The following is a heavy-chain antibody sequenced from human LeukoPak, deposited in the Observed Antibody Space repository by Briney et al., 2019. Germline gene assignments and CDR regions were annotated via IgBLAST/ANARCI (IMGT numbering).Heavy chain of an antibody. J-gene: IGHJ3*02. D-gene: IGHD3-22*01. CDR3: ARGHYYDSSGYYLDAFDI. CDR1: GGSFSGYY. Sequence: PSETLSLTCAVYGGSFSGYYWSWIRQPPGNGLEWIGEINHSGSTNYNPSLKSRVTISVDTSKNQFSLKLSSVTAADTAVYYCARGHYYDSSGYYLDAFDIWGQGTMVTVSS. V-gene: IGHV4-34*01. CDR2: INHSGST.